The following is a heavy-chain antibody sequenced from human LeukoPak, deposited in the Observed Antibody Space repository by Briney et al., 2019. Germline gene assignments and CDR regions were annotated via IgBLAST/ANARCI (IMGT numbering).Heavy chain of an antibody. CDR1: GGSISSSNW. D-gene: IGHD2-2*01. CDR3: ARGSGYQLLSFDY. V-gene: IGHV4-4*02. Sequence: NPSETLSLTCAVSGGSISSSNWWSWVRQPPGKGLEWIGEIYHSGSTNYNPSLKSRVTISVDKSKNQFSLELSSVTAADTAVYYCARGSGYQLLSFDYWGQGTLVTVSS. CDR2: IYHSGST. J-gene: IGHJ4*02.